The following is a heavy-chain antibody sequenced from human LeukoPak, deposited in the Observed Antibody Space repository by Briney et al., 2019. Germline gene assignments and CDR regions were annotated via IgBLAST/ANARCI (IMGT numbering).Heavy chain of an antibody. Sequence: GGSLRLSCAAAGFTFSNYWMLWVRQAPGKGLGWVANINKEGSAQYYVDSVKGRFTISRDNAKNSWSLQMNSLRVEDTAVYYCATEGRLGYWGQGTLVTVSS. D-gene: IGHD3-16*01. CDR1: GFTFSNYW. CDR2: INKEGSAQ. V-gene: IGHV3-7*01. J-gene: IGHJ4*02. CDR3: ATEGRLGY.